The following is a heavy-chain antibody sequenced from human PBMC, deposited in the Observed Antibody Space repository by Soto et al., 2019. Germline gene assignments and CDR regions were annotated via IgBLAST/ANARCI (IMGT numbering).Heavy chain of an antibody. CDR2: ISGSGGST. V-gene: IGHV3-23*01. CDR3: AKGARMDTAMVDYGDYIYFDY. D-gene: IGHD5-18*01. CDR1: GFTFSSYA. Sequence: GGSLRLSCAASGFTFSSYAMSWVRQAPGKGLEWVSAISGSGGSTYYADSVKGRFTISRDNSKNTLYLQMNSLRVEDTAVYYCAKGARMDTAMVDYGDYIYFDYWGQGTLVTVSS. J-gene: IGHJ4*02.